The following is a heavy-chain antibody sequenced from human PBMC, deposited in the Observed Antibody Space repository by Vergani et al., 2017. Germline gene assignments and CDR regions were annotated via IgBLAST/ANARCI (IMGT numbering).Heavy chain of an antibody. CDR2: ISSSISYI. J-gene: IGHJ4*02. D-gene: IGHD1-26*01. Sequence: EVQLVESGGGLVKPGGSLRLSCAASGFTFSSYSMNWVRQAPGKGLEWVSSISSSISYIYYADSVKGRFTISRDNAKNSLYLQMNSLRAEDTAVYYCARDLSGSYHQWGQGTLVTVSS. V-gene: IGHV3-21*01. CDR3: ARDLSGSYHQ. CDR1: GFTFSSYS.